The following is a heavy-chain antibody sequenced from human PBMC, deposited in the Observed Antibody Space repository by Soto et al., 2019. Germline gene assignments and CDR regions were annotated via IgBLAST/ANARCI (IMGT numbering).Heavy chain of an antibody. D-gene: IGHD3-9*01. J-gene: IGHJ4*02. CDR2: ISAYNGNT. Sequence: ASVKVSCKASGYTFTSYGISWVRQAPGQGLEWMGWISAYNGNTNYAQKLQGRVTMTTDTSTSTAYIELRSLRSDDTAVYYCARDLLYDILTGYYTTILGYWGQGTLVTVS. V-gene: IGHV1-18*01. CDR1: GYTFTSYG. CDR3: ARDLLYDILTGYYTTILGY.